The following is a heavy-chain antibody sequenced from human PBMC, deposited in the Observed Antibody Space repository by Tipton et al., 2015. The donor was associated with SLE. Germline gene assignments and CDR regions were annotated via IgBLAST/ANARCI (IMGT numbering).Heavy chain of an antibody. J-gene: IGHJ5*02. CDR1: GGSISRGSYY. D-gene: IGHD3-3*01. CDR2: IYTSGST. Sequence: TLSLTCTVSGGSISRGSYYWSWIRQPAGKGLEWIGRIYTSGSTNYNPSLKSRVTISVDTSKNQFSLKLSSVTAADTAVYYCARDDFWSGREWFDPWGQGTLFTVSS. CDR3: ARDDFWSGREWFDP. V-gene: IGHV4-61*02.